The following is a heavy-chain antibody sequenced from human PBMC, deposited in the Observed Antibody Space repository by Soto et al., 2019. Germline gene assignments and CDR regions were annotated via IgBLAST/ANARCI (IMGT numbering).Heavy chain of an antibody. CDR2: ISSNGGST. CDR3: VKALVTIAAAGIFDY. J-gene: IGHJ4*02. D-gene: IGHD6-13*01. V-gene: IGHV3-64D*06. Sequence: EVQLVESGGGLVQPGGSLRLSCSASGFTFSSYAMHWVRQAPGKGLEYVSAISSNGGSTYYADSVKGRFTISRDNSKNTLYLQMSRLRAEDTAVYYCVKALVTIAAAGIFDYWGQGTLVTVSS. CDR1: GFTFSSYA.